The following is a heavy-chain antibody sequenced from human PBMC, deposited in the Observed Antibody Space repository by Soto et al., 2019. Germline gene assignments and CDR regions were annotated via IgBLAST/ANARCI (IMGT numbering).Heavy chain of an antibody. Sequence: GGSLRLSCAASGFTFSSYAMSCVRKAPGKGLEWVSAISYSGSSTYYADSVKGRFTISRDNSKNTLYLQMNSLRAEDTAVYYCAKDLLGPGRAYGMDVWGQGTTVTVSS. CDR1: GFTFSSYA. D-gene: IGHD7-27*01. CDR3: AKDLLGPGRAYGMDV. J-gene: IGHJ6*02. CDR2: ISYSGSST. V-gene: IGHV3-23*01.